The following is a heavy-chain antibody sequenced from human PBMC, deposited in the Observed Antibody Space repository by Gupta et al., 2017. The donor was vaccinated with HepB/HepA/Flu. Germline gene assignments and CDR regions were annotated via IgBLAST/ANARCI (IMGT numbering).Heavy chain of an antibody. V-gene: IGHV3-30-3*01. CDR3: AREGGTWLRFFDR. D-gene: IGHD5-12*01. Sequence: QVQLVESGGTVVQPGRSLRLSCPASGFTFSDYAFHWVRQAPGKGLEWVAMISFMGTNTFYEDSVKGRFTISRDNSKDTLYLQMNSMRPKAPAIEDCAREGGTWLRFFDRWGQGTRVTVSP. J-gene: IGHJ4*02. CDR2: ISFMGTNT. CDR1: GFTFSDYA.